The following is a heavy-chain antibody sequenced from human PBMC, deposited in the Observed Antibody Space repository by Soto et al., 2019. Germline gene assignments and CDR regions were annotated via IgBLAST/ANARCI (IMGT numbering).Heavy chain of an antibody. J-gene: IGHJ3*02. CDR2: IGGSGSYT. D-gene: IGHD3-10*01. Sequence: GGSLRLSCAASGFTFSNFAMNWVRQAPGKGLEWVSGIGGSGSYTYYADSVKGRFTISRDNSKNTLYLQMNTLRAEDTAVYYCARTPLWFGEDDAFDIWGQGTMVTVSS. V-gene: IGHV3-23*01. CDR1: GFTFSNFA. CDR3: ARTPLWFGEDDAFDI.